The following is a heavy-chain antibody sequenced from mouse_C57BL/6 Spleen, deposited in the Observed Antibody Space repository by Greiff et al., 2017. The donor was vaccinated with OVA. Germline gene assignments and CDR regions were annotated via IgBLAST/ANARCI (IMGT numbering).Heavy chain of an antibody. CDR3: ARSGLGQAMGY. V-gene: IGHV5-17*01. Sequence: EVKVVESGGGLVKPGGSLKLSCAASGFTFSDYGMHWVRQAPEKGLEWVAYISSGSSTIYYADKVKGRFTISRDNAKNTLFLQMTSLRSEDTAMYYCARSGLGQAMGYWGQGTSVTVSS. CDR1: GFTFSDYG. CDR2: ISSGSSTI. J-gene: IGHJ4*01. D-gene: IGHD4-1*01.